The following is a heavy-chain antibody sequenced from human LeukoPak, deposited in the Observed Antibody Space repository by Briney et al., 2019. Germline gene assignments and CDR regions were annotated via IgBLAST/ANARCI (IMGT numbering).Heavy chain of an antibody. J-gene: IGHJ3*02. D-gene: IGHD6-13*01. CDR2: IYYSGSA. Sequence: SETLSLTCTVSGGSLSNGGNYWSWIRQHPEKGLEWIGYIYYSGSAYKPSLKSRVTISVDTSKNQFSLNLSSVTAADTAVHYCASGYSSRYHDAFDIWGQGTMVTVSS. CDR1: GGSLSNGGNY. V-gene: IGHV4-31*03. CDR3: ASGYSSRYHDAFDI.